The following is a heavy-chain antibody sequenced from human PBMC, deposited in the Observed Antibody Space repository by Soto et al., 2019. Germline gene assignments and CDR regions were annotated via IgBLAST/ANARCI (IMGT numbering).Heavy chain of an antibody. J-gene: IGHJ5*02. Sequence: QVQLQESGPGLVKPSGTLSLTCAVSGGSISSSNWWSWVRQPPGKGLEWIGEIYHSGSTNYNPSPKSRVTIALDKSKNQCSLKLSSVTAADTAVYYCARVVSYYDSSGYYYWFDPWGQGTLVTVSS. CDR1: GGSISSSNW. V-gene: IGHV4-4*02. D-gene: IGHD3-22*01. CDR2: IYHSGST. CDR3: ARVVSYYDSSGYYYWFDP.